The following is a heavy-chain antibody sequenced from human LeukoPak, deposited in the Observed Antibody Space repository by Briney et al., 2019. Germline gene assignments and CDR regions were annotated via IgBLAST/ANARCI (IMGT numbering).Heavy chain of an antibody. D-gene: IGHD2-2*01. V-gene: IGHV3-21*04. CDR1: GFTFSSYG. CDR2: ISSSSSYI. CDR3: AKEGGKSSSSCYYFDH. Sequence: GGSLRLSCAASGFTFSSYGMNWVRQAPGKGLEWVSSISSSSSYIYYADSVKGRFTISRDNAKNTLYLQMNSLRAEDTAVYYCAKEGGKSSSSCYYFDHWGQGSLVTVSS. J-gene: IGHJ4*02.